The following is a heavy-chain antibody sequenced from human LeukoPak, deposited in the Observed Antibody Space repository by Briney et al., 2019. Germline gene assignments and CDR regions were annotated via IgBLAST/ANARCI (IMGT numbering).Heavy chain of an antibody. CDR2: ISSNGGST. CDR1: GFTFSSYA. CDR3: ARGGVPGAYDI. D-gene: IGHD1-26*01. J-gene: IGHJ3*02. Sequence: PGGSLRLSCAASGFTFSSYAMHWVRQAPGKGLEFVSAISSNGGSTYYANSVKGRFTISRDNSKNTLYLQMNSLTGEDTAVYYCARGGVPGAYDIWGQGTMVTVS. V-gene: IGHV3-64*01.